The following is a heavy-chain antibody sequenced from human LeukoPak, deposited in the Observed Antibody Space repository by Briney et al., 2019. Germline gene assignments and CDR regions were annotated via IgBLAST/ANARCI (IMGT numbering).Heavy chain of an antibody. Sequence: ASVKVSCKASGYTFTSYGISWVRQAPGQGLEWMGWISAYNGNTNYAQKLQGRVTMTTDTSTSTAYMELRSLRSGDTAVYYCARGLVTMVRGVISPDLDYWGQGTLVTVSS. CDR1: GYTFTSYG. V-gene: IGHV1-18*01. CDR2: ISAYNGNT. J-gene: IGHJ4*02. CDR3: ARGLVTMVRGVISPDLDY. D-gene: IGHD3-10*01.